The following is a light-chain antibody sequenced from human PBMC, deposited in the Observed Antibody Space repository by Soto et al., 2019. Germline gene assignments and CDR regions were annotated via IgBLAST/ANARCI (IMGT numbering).Light chain of an antibody. Sequence: DIQMTQSPSTLSASVGDRVTITCRASQTISTWLAWYQHKPGKAPNLLIYDASTLMSGVPSRFSGSGSGTEFTLTISSLQPGDFATYYCQQSDTYPLTFGQGTRLEIK. CDR3: QQSDTYPLT. V-gene: IGKV1-5*01. CDR2: DAS. CDR1: QTISTW. J-gene: IGKJ5*01.